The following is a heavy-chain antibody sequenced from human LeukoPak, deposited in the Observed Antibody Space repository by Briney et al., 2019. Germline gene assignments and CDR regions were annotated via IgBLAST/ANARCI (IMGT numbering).Heavy chain of an antibody. J-gene: IGHJ4*02. D-gene: IGHD6-13*01. CDR2: IYNSGST. CDR1: GGSISSGGYY. CDR3: ARDRPGGSSLDY. V-gene: IGHV4-31*03. Sequence: PSETLSLTCTVSGGSISSGGYYWSWIRQYPGTGLEWIGYIYNSGSTYYNPSLKSRVTISVDTSKNQFSLKLSSVTAADTAVYYCARDRPGGSSLDYWGQGTLVTVSS.